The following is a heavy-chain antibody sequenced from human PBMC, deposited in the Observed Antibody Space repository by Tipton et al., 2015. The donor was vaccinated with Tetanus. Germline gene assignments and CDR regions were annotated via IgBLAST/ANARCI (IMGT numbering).Heavy chain of an antibody. D-gene: IGHD3-22*01. CDR2: IYVTGAI. CDR3: AREDVYYHDGSGFYAFDI. V-gene: IGHV4-4*07. CDR1: GGSISNYY. Sequence: TLSLTCSVSGGSISNYYWNWIRQPAGKGLEWIGRIYVTGAINYSPALQSRATMSVDTAKNHFSLRLVSVTAADAAMYYCAREDVYYHDGSGFYAFDIWGRGTMVAVSS. J-gene: IGHJ3*02.